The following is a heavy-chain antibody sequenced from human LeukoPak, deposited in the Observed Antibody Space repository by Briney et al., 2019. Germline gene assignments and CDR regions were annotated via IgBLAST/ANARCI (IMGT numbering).Heavy chain of an antibody. CDR2: ISYDGSNK. D-gene: IGHD6-13*01. V-gene: IGHV3-30-3*01. Sequence: GGSLRLSCAASGFTFSSYAMHWVRQAPGKGLEWVAVISYDGSNKYYADSVKGRFTISRDNSKNTLYLQMNSLRAEDTAVYYCAKGWYQMDVWGRGTTVTVSS. CDR3: AKGWYQMDV. CDR1: GFTFSSYA. J-gene: IGHJ6*04.